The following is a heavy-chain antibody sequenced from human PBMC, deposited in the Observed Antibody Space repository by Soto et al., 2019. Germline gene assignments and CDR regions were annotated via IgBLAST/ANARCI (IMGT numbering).Heavy chain of an antibody. CDR3: AKDIGSSGWYWSATIDY. V-gene: IGHV3-30*18. J-gene: IGHJ4*02. D-gene: IGHD6-13*01. Sequence: QVQLVESGGGVVQPGRSLRLSCAASGFTFSSYGMHWVRQAPGKGLEWVAVISYDGSNKYYADSVKGRFTISRDNSKNTLYLQMNSLRAEDTAVYNCAKDIGSSGWYWSATIDYWGQGTLVTVSS. CDR2: ISYDGSNK. CDR1: GFTFSSYG.